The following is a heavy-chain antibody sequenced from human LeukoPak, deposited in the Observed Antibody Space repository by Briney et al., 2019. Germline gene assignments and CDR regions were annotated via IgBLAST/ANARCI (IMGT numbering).Heavy chain of an antibody. D-gene: IGHD3-10*01. CDR2: IIPIFGTA. Sequence: SVKVSCKASGGTFSSYAISWVRQAPGQGLEWMGGIIPIFGTANYAQKFQGRVTITADESTSTAYMELSRLRSEDTAVYYCARDRGLLSTFDYWGQGTLVTVSS. J-gene: IGHJ4*02. CDR3: ARDRGLLSTFDY. V-gene: IGHV1-69*13. CDR1: GGTFSSYA.